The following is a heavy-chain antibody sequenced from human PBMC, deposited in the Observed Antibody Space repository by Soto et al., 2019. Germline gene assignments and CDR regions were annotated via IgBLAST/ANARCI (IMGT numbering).Heavy chain of an antibody. CDR1: GFTFSDYY. CDR2: ISSSGSTI. CDR3: ARDFGRYCSSTSCYKDYYYYGMDV. V-gene: IGHV3-11*01. Sequence: PGGSLRLSCAASGFTFSDYYMSWIRHAPGKGLEWVSYISSSGSTIYYADSVKGRFTISRDNAKNSLYLQMNSLRAEDTAVYYCARDFGRYCSSTSCYKDYYYYGMDVWGQGTTVTVSS. J-gene: IGHJ6*02. D-gene: IGHD2-2*02.